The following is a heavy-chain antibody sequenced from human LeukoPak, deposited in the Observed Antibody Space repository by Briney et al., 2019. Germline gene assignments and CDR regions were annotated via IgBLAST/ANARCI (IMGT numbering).Heavy chain of an antibody. V-gene: IGHV3-9*01. J-gene: IGHJ6*02. D-gene: IGHD2-2*01. CDR1: GFTFDDYA. CDR2: ISWNSGSI. CDR3: AKDLVPADFYYYYGMDV. Sequence: PGRSLRLSCAASGFTFDDYAMHWVRQAPGKGLEWVSGISWNSGSIGYADSVKGRFTISRDNAKNSLYLQMNSLRAEDTALYYCAKDLVPADFYYYYGMDVWGQGTTVTVSS.